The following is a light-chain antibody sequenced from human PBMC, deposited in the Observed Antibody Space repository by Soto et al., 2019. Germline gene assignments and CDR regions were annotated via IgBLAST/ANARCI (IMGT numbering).Light chain of an antibody. V-gene: IGKV3-15*01. CDR1: QSVGSN. CDR3: QKYHNWPPLT. J-gene: IGKJ3*01. Sequence: EIVMTQSPATLSVSPGDRATLSCKASQSVGSNLAWYQQKPGQAPRLLIFGASTRATGIPARFSGSGSGTAFTLTISSLQSEDFAVYYCQKYHNWPPLTFGPGTEVDIK. CDR2: GAS.